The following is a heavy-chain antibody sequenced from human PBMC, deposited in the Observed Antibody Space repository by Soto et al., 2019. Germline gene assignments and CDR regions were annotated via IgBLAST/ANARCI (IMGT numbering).Heavy chain of an antibody. D-gene: IGHD3-22*01. J-gene: IGHJ4*02. CDR1: GFTFSSYA. Sequence: LRLSCAASGFTFSSYAMSWVRQAPGKGLEWVSAISGSGGSTYYADSVKGRFTISRDNSKNTLYLQMNSLRAEDTAVYYCAKETVYDSSGYQYYFDYWGQGTLVTVSS. CDR2: ISGSGGST. V-gene: IGHV3-23*01. CDR3: AKETVYDSSGYQYYFDY.